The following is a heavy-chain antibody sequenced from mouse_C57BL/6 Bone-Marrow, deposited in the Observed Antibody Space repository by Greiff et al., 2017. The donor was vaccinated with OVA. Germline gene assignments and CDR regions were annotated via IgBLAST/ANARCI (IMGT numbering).Heavy chain of an antibody. CDR1: GFTFSSYA. Sequence: EVQRVESGGGLVKPGGSLKLSCAASGFTFSSYAMSWVRQTPEKRLEWVATISDGGSYTYYPDNVKGRFTISRDNAKNNQYLQMSHLKSEDTAMYYCARDPGRNPYYFDSWGQGTTLTVSS. CDR2: ISDGGSYT. J-gene: IGHJ2*01. CDR3: ARDPGRNPYYFDS. V-gene: IGHV5-4*01.